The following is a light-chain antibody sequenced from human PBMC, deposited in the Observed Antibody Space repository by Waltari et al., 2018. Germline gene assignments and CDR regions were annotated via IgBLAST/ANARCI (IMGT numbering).Light chain of an antibody. CDR3: QQYASSVLYT. CDR1: QSLGKNY. Sequence: IVLTQSPGTLSLSPGDRASLSCKASQSLGKNYLAWYQHKPGQAPRLLIYGASSRAAGSPDRFSGSGSGTDFTRTISRLEPEDVAVYYCQQYASSVLYTFGQGTKLEIK. V-gene: IGKV3-20*01. CDR2: GAS. J-gene: IGKJ2*01.